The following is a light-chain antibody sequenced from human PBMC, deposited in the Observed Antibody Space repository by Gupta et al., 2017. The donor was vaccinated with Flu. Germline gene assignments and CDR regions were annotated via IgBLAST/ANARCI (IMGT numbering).Light chain of an antibody. CDR2: GNS. CDR1: SSNIGAGYD. Sequence: QSVLTPPPSASGAPGQRVTISCTGRSSNIGAGYDLHWQQQPPRKAHKYLTHGNSTRPSRVPDRASGSKSGTSASLAITGLRAEDEADYYCQSYDSSLSGYVFGTGTKVTVL. V-gene: IGLV1-40*01. CDR3: QSYDSSLSGYV. J-gene: IGLJ1*01.